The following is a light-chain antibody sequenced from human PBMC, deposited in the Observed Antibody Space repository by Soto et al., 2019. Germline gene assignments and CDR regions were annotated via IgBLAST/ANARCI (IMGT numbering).Light chain of an antibody. J-gene: IGKJ1*01. CDR3: QQSYSTPPERT. Sequence: DIQMTQSPSSLSASVGDRVTITCGASQSISSYLNWYQQKPGKAPKLLIYAASSLQSGVPSRFSGSGSGTDFTLTISSLQPEDFATYYCQQSYSTPPERTFGQGTKVEIK. CDR2: AAS. V-gene: IGKV1-39*01. CDR1: QSISSY.